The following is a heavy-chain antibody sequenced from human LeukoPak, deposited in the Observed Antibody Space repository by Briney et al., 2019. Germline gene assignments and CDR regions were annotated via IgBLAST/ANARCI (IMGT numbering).Heavy chain of an antibody. CDR1: GYTFTSYW. Sequence: GGSLQISCQGSGYTFTSYWIGWARQLPGKGLEWMGIIYPGDSDTRYSPSFQGQVTLSADKSISTAYLQWSSLKASDTAMYYCARLAGGDSYYFDYWGQGTLVTVSS. D-gene: IGHD2-21*01. V-gene: IGHV5-51*01. CDR2: IYPGDSDT. CDR3: ARLAGGDSYYFDY. J-gene: IGHJ4*02.